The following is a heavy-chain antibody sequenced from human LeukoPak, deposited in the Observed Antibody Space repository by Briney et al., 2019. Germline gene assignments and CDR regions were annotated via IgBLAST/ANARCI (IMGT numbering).Heavy chain of an antibody. V-gene: IGHV4-34*01. Sequence: PSETLSLTCAVYGGSFSGYYWSWIRQPPGKGLEWIGEINHSGSTNYNPSLKSRVIISVDTSKNQFSLKLSSVTAADTAVYYCATRPHCGGDCYLDYWGQGTLVTVSS. CDR2: INHSGST. CDR3: ATRPHCGGDCYLDY. CDR1: GGSFSGYY. D-gene: IGHD2-21*02. J-gene: IGHJ4*02.